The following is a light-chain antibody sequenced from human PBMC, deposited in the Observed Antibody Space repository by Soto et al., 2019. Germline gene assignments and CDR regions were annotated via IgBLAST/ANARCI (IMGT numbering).Light chain of an antibody. CDR1: SSDVGAYNY. J-gene: IGLJ2*01. Sequence: QSALTQPASVSGSPGQSITISCTGTSSDVGAYNYVSWYQQDPGKAPKLLIYDVSNRPSGVSNRFSGSKSGNTASLTISGLQAEDEAAYYCSSYTSTSSLVLFGGGTKVTVL. CDR2: DVS. V-gene: IGLV2-14*01. CDR3: SSYTSTSSLVL.